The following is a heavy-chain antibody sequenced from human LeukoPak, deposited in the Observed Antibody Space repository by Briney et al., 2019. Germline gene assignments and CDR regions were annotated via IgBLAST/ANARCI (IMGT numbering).Heavy chain of an antibody. J-gene: IGHJ4*02. D-gene: IGHD3-22*01. CDR2: ISGSGGGT. CDR3: AKGLSYYDNSGYYYFDY. V-gene: IGHV3-23*01. CDR1: GITLSNYA. Sequence: GGSLRLSCAVSGITLSNYAMTWVRQAPGKGLEWVAGISGSGGGTNYADSVKGRFTISRDNSKNTLYLQMNSLRADDTAVYYCAKGLSYYDNSGYYYFDYWGQGTLVTVSS.